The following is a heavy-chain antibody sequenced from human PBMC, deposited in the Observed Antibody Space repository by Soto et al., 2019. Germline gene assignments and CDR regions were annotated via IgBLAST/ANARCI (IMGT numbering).Heavy chain of an antibody. V-gene: IGHV4-61*01. D-gene: IGHD4-17*01. CDR1: GGSVSNKTYY. CDR2: VYYSGTT. Sequence: SETLSLTCSVSGGSVSNKTYYWSWIRQPPGKRLEWIGYVYYSGTTNYNPSLKSRVTISVDLSKNQFSLRLGSVTTADTALYYCARTTAVPNTLRSRYFFDYWGQGTLVT. J-gene: IGHJ4*02. CDR3: ARTTAVPNTLRSRYFFDY.